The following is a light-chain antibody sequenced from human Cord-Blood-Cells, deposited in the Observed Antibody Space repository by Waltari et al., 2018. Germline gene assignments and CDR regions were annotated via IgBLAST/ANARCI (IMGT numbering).Light chain of an antibody. V-gene: IGLV3-19*01. CDR2: GKN. CDR1: SLRSYY. J-gene: IGLJ3*02. Sequence: SSELTQDPAVSVALGQTVRITCQGDSLRSYYARWYQQKPGQAPVLVIYGKNNRPSGSPDRFSGSSSGNTASLTITGAQAEDEADYYCNSRDSSGNHWVFGGGTKLTVL. CDR3: NSRDSSGNHWV.